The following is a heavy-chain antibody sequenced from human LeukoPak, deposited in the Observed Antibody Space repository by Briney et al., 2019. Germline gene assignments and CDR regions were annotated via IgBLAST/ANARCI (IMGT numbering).Heavy chain of an antibody. CDR1: GFTFSSYG. CDR3: ARLRVYDSSTYGDAFDI. Sequence: GGSLRLSCAASGFTFSSYGMHWVRQAPGKGLEWVAFIRYDGSNKYYADSVKGRFTISRDNSKNTLYLQMNSLRAEDTAVYYCARLRVYDSSTYGDAFDIWGQGTMVTVSS. CDR2: IRYDGSNK. D-gene: IGHD3-22*01. V-gene: IGHV3-30*02. J-gene: IGHJ3*02.